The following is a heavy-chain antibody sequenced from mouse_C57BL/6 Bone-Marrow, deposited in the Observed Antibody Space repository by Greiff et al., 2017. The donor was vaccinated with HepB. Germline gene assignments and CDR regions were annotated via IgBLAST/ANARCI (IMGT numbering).Heavy chain of an antibody. CDR3: VRRGVTTHYFDY. J-gene: IGHJ2*01. CDR2: ISNGGGST. Sequence: DVKLVESGGGLVQPGGSLKLSCAASGFTFSDYYMYWVRQTPEKRLEWVAYISNGGGSTYYPDTVKGRFTISRDNAKNTLYLQMSRLKSEDTAMYYCVRRGVTTHYFDYWGQGTTLTVSS. D-gene: IGHD2-12*01. CDR1: GFTFSDYY. V-gene: IGHV5-12*01.